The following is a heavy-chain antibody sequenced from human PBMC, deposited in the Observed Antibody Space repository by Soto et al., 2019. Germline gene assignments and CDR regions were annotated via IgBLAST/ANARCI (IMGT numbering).Heavy chain of an antibody. V-gene: IGHV4-59*08. D-gene: IGHD3-10*01. Sequence: SETLSLTCSVSGDSISSSYWAWIRQPPGKGLEWIGYIYYSGSTNYNPSLKSRVTISVDTSKNQFPLKLSSVTAADTAVYYCEGLREPPGAPYYYSGMDVWGQGTKVTVS. CDR1: GDSISSSY. J-gene: IGHJ6*02. CDR2: IYYSGST. CDR3: EGLREPPGAPYYYSGMDV.